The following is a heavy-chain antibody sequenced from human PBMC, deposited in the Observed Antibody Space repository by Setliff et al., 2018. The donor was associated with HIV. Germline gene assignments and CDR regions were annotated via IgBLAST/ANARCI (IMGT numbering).Heavy chain of an antibody. CDR1: GFSLTTSGMG. CDR2: IAWTDAK. V-gene: IGHV2-70*11. D-gene: IGHD2-2*01. CDR3: ARIYGLSPPV. Sequence: QTLTLTCTFSGFSLTTSGMGIYWIRQPPGKALEWLARIAWTDAKNYNTSLKTRLTVSWDTSKNQVVLTMTNIDPVDTGTYYCARIYGLSPPVWSQGAQVTVSS. J-gene: IGHJ4*02.